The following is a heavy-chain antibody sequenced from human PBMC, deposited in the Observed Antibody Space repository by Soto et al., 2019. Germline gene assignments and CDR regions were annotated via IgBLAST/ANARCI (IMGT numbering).Heavy chain of an antibody. Sequence: ASVKVSCKASGYTFTSYDINWVRQATGQGLEWMGWMNPNSGNTGYAQKFQGRITMTRNTSISTAYMELSSLRSEDTAVYYCARGGFCSSTSCQTKKLKGWWFDPWGQGTLVTVSS. D-gene: IGHD2-2*01. CDR1: GYTFTSYD. CDR3: ARGGFCSSTSCQTKKLKGWWFDP. V-gene: IGHV1-8*01. J-gene: IGHJ5*02. CDR2: MNPNSGNT.